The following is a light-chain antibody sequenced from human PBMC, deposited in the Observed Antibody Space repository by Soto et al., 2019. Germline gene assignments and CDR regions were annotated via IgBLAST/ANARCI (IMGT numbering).Light chain of an antibody. V-gene: IGLV2-8*01. CDR3: SSYAGSNFYV. Sequence: QSALTQPPSASGSPGQSVTISCTGTSSDVGGYNYVSWYQQHPGKAPKLMIYDVIKRPSGVPDRFSGSKSGNTASLTVSGLQAEDEADYYCSSYAGSNFYVFGTGTKLTV. CDR2: DVI. CDR1: SSDVGGYNY. J-gene: IGLJ1*01.